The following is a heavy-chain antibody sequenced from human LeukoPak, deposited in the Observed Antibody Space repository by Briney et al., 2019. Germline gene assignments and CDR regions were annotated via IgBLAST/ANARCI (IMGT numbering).Heavy chain of an antibody. Sequence: SETLSLTCTVSGGSISSGDYYWSWIRQPPGKGLEWIGYIYYSGSTYYNPSLKSRVTTSVDTSKNQFSLKLSSVTAADTAVYYCARGPIGGWDSDYWGQGTLVTVSS. J-gene: IGHJ4*02. CDR1: GGSISSGDYY. V-gene: IGHV4-30-4*01. D-gene: IGHD3-10*01. CDR2: IYYSGST. CDR3: ARGPIGGWDSDY.